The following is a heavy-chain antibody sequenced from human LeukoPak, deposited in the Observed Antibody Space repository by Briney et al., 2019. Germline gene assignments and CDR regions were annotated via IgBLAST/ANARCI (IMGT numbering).Heavy chain of an antibody. J-gene: IGHJ4*02. V-gene: IGHV4-34*01. CDR2: INHSGST. CDR1: GGSFSGYY. D-gene: IGHD2-15*01. Sequence: SETLSLTCAVYGGSFSGYYWSWIRQPPGKGLEWIGEINHSGSTNYNPSLKSRVTISVDTSKNQFSLKLSYVPAADTAVYYCARGWRCSGGNCYGYWGQGTLVTVSS. CDR3: ARGWRCSGGNCYGY.